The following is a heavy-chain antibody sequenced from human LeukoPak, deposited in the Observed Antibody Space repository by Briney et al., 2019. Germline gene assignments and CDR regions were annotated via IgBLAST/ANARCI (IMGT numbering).Heavy chain of an antibody. CDR3: ARDGQQWLKIRYYFDY. CDR2: IDADGLTT. Sequence: PGGSLRLSCAASGFTFSSYRMHWVRQAPGKGLVWVSRIDADGLTTSQADSVKGRFIISRDNAKNTLYLQMNSLRVEDTAVYYCARDGQQWLKIRYYFDYWGQGTLVTVSS. D-gene: IGHD6-19*01. CDR1: GFTFSSYR. V-gene: IGHV3-74*01. J-gene: IGHJ4*02.